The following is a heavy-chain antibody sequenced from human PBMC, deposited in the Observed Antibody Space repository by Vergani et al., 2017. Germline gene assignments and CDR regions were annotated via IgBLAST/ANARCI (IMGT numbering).Heavy chain of an antibody. CDR2: IKQDGSEK. CDR1: GFTFSSYW. CDR3: AKGITMVRGVISD. Sequence: EVQLVESGGGLVQPGGSLRLSCAASGFTFSSYWMSWVRQAPGKGLEWVANIKQDGSEKYYVDSVKGRFTISRDNAKNSLYLQMNSLRAEDTALYYCAKGITMVRGVISDWGQGTLVTVSS. D-gene: IGHD3-10*01. V-gene: IGHV3-7*03. J-gene: IGHJ4*02.